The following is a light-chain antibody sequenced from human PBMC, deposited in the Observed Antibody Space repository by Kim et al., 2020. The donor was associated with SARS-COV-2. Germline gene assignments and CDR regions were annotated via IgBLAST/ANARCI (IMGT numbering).Light chain of an antibody. CDR1: KLGETY. J-gene: IGLJ3*02. CDR3: QTWDRYSVV. V-gene: IGLV3-1*01. Sequence: VYPGQTAKITCSGDKLGETYTSWYQQRPGQSPVVIIYQDTKRPSGIPGRFSGSNSGNTATLTISGTQAIDEAEYYCQTWDRYSVVFGGGTQLTVL. CDR2: QDT.